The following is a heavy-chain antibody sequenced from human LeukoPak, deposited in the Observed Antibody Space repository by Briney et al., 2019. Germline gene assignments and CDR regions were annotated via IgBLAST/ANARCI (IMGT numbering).Heavy chain of an antibody. CDR1: GYRFTNYW. CDR3: ARTGPLGDYGYFDY. CDR2: IYPGDSDT. V-gene: IGHV5-51*01. J-gene: IGHJ4*02. D-gene: IGHD4-17*01. Sequence: GESLKTSCKGSGYRFTNYWVGWVRQMPGKGLEGMGIIYPGDSDTRYSPSFQGQVIISVDKSISTAYLQWSSLKASDTAMYYCARTGPLGDYGYFDYWGQGTLVTVSS.